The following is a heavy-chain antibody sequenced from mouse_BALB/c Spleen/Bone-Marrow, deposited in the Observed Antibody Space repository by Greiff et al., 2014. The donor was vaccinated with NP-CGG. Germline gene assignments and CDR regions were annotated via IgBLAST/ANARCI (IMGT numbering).Heavy chain of an antibody. CDR3: ARDSFLITRALDY. CDR1: GFPLTGYG. J-gene: IGHJ4*01. D-gene: IGHD2-4*01. CDR2: IWGDGST. V-gene: IGHV2-6-7*01. Sequence: VQLQQSGPGLVAPSQSLSITCTVSGFPLTGYGVSWVRQPPGKGLEWLGMIWGDGSTDYNSALKSRLSISKDNSKSQVFLKMNSLQTDDTARYYCARDSFLITRALDYWGQGTSVTVSS.